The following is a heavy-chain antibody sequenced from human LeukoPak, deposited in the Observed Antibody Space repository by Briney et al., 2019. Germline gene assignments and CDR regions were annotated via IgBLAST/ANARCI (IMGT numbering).Heavy chain of an antibody. CDR2: INSDGCST. V-gene: IGHV3-74*01. J-gene: IGHJ3*02. D-gene: IGHD3-10*01. Sequence: GGSLRLSCAASGFTFSSYWVHWVRQAPGKGLVWVSPINSDGCSTSYADSVKGRFTISRDDSKNTLSLQMNSLKTEDTAVYYCATEGGSGSYYGDDAFDMWGQGTMVTVSS. CDR1: GFTFSSYW. CDR3: ATEGGSGSYYGDDAFDM.